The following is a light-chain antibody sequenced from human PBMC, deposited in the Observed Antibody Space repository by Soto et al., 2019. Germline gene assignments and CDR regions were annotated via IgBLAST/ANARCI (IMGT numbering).Light chain of an antibody. V-gene: IGLV2-11*01. CDR1: NSDVGGYNF. J-gene: IGLJ3*02. Sequence: QSFLAQPRSVSGSPGQSVTISCTGTNSDVGGYNFVSWYQQLPGKAPKLMISAVSQRPSGVPDRFSGSKSGNTASLTISGLQADDEADYFCCSYTASDIWVFGGGTKVTVL. CDR2: AVS. CDR3: CSYTASDIWV.